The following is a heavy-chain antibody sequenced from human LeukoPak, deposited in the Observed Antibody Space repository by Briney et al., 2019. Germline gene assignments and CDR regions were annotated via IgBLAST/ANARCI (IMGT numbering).Heavy chain of an antibody. CDR1: GYTFTSYC. J-gene: IGHJ5*02. V-gene: IGHV1-46*01. Sequence: ASVKVSCKTSGYTFTSYCLHWVRQAPGQGLEWMGRINPSGGRTSYAQKFQGRFTMTRDMSTSTVYMELSSLRSEDTAVYFCARSKIVGGTTVNWFDPWGQGTLVTVSS. CDR3: ARSKIVGGTTVNWFDP. D-gene: IGHD1-7*01. CDR2: INPSGGRT.